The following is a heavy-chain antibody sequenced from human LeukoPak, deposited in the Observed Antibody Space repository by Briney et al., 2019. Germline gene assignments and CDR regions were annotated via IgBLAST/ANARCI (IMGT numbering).Heavy chain of an antibody. V-gene: IGHV1-2*02. CDR1: GYTFTGYY. J-gene: IGHJ4*02. CDR2: INPNSGGT. Sequence: ASVKVSCKASGYTFTGYYMHWVRQTPGQGLEWMGWINPNSGGTNYAQKFQGRVTMTRDTSISTAYMELSRLRSDDTAVYYCASQMTTVTIFDYWGQGTLVTVSS. CDR3: ASQMTTVTIFDY. D-gene: IGHD4-17*01.